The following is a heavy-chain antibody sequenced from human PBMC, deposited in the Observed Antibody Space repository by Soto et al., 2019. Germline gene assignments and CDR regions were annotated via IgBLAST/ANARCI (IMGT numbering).Heavy chain of an antibody. CDR3: TTGIYYDILTGYHNVAY. D-gene: IGHD3-9*01. CDR1: GFNLSHPW. CDR2: IKSKTDGGTA. Sequence: PGGSLRLSCVASGFNLSHPWMTWVRQAAGKGLEWVGRIKSKTDGGTADYAAPVKGRATISRDESKNTVYLQMNSLKTEDTAVYYCTTGIYYDILTGYHNVAYWGQGALVTVSS. V-gene: IGHV3-15*01. J-gene: IGHJ4*02.